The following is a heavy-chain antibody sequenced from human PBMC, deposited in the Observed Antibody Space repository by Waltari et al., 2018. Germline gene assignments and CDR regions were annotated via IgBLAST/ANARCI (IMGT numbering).Heavy chain of an antibody. Sequence: QVQLQESGPGLVKPSQTLSLTCTVSGGSISSGGYYWSWIRQHPGKGLEWIGYIYHSGSTYYAPSLKSRVTISVDRSKNQFSLKLSSVTAADTAVYYCARAGIAAVSLDYWGQGTLVTVSS. CDR3: ARAGIAAVSLDY. V-gene: IGHV4-31*03. CDR2: IYHSGST. CDR1: GGSISSGGYY. J-gene: IGHJ4*02. D-gene: IGHD6-13*01.